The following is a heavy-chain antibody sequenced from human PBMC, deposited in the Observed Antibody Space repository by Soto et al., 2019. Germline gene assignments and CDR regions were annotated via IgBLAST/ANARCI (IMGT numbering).Heavy chain of an antibody. J-gene: IGHJ5*02. D-gene: IGHD2-21*01. Sequence: PSETLSLTCTVSGGSISSGGYYWSWIRQHPGKGLEWIGYIYYSGSTYYNPSLKSRVTISVDTSKNQFSLKLSSVTAADTAVYYCAIGGENWFDPWGQGTLVTVSS. V-gene: IGHV4-31*03. CDR2: IYYSGST. CDR1: GGSISSGGYY. CDR3: AIGGENWFDP.